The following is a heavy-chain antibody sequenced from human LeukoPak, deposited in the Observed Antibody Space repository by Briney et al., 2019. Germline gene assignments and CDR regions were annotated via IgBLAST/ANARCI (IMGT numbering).Heavy chain of an antibody. CDR2: INHSGST. V-gene: IGHV4-34*01. CDR3: ARGAIVVWAFDY. Sequence: SETLSLTCAVYGGSFSGYYWSWIRQPPGKGLEWIGEINHSGSTNYNPSLKSRVTISVDTSKNQFSLKLSSVTPEDTAVYYCARGAIVVWAFDYWGQGTLVTVSS. J-gene: IGHJ4*02. CDR1: GGSFSGYY. D-gene: IGHD2-8*02.